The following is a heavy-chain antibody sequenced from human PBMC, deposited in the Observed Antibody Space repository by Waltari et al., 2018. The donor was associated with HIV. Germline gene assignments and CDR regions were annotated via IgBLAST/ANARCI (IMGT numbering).Heavy chain of an antibody. V-gene: IGHV4-38-2*02. CDR3: ARLSGPWFGELAFDF. D-gene: IGHD3-10*01. Sequence: QVQLQESGPGLVKPSETLSLTCTVSGYSISSGYYWGWIRQPPGTGLEWIGSVFHTGSTFYNPSLKSRVTISVDTSKNQFSLQLTSMTAADTAVYYCARLSGPWFGELAFDFWGQGTMLTVSS. CDR1: GYSISSGYY. J-gene: IGHJ3*01. CDR2: VFHTGST.